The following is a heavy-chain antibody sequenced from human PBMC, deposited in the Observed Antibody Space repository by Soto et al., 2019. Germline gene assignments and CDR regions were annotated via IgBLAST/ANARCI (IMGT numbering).Heavy chain of an antibody. CDR1: GYTFTSYA. V-gene: IGHV1-3*01. Sequence: ASVKVSCKASGYTFTSYAMHWVRQAPGQRLEWMGWINAGNGNTKYSQKFQGRVTITRDTSASTAYMELSSLRSEDTPVYYCARDYIVVVPAAIRPGTTGWFDPWGQGTLVTVSS. D-gene: IGHD2-2*01. CDR3: ARDYIVVVPAAIRPGTTGWFDP. J-gene: IGHJ5*02. CDR2: INAGNGNT.